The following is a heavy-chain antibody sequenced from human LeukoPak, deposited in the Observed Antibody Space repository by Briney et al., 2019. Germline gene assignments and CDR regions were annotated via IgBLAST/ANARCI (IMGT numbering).Heavy chain of an antibody. Sequence: PGGSLRLSCAASGFTFSTYGMHWVRQAPGKGLEWVAVTSYDGSDKYYADSVKGRFTISRDNSKNTLYLQMNSLRAEDTAVYYCATYYYDSSGYYPDAFDIWGQGTMVTVSS. D-gene: IGHD3-22*01. CDR2: TSYDGSDK. J-gene: IGHJ3*02. V-gene: IGHV3-30*03. CDR1: GFTFSTYG. CDR3: ATYYYDSSGYYPDAFDI.